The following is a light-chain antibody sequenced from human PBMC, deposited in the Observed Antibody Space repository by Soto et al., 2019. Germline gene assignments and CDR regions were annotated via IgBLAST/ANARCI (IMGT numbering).Light chain of an antibody. CDR2: DTS. CDR3: QPYTNWPIP. V-gene: IGKV3-15*01. J-gene: IGKJ4*01. Sequence: GMKLSPAALSVSQGEGATLSCRASQGVGDALVWYQHKPGQSPRLRIYDTSTRAIGVRTRLSGSRSGAEFTLTINSLRSEDVAGYYCQPYTNWPIPFAGGTKVDI. CDR1: QGVGDA.